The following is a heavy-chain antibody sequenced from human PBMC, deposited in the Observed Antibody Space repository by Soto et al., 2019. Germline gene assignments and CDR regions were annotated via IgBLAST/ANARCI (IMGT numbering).Heavy chain of an antibody. CDR2: ISSGGGLI. Sequence: PGGSLRLSCAASGFTFSDYYMTWIRQAPGKGLELFSYISSGGGLIYYADSVKGRFTISRDNSKNTLYLQMNSLRAEDTAVYYCARSHLYYDSSGFQPLVFDYWGQGTLVTVSS. V-gene: IGHV3-11*04. J-gene: IGHJ4*02. CDR1: GFTFSDYY. CDR3: ARSHLYYDSSGFQPLVFDY. D-gene: IGHD3-22*01.